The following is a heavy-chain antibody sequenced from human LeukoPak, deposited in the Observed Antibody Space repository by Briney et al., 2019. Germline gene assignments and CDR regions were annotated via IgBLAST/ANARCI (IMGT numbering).Heavy chain of an antibody. J-gene: IGHJ4*02. V-gene: IGHV3-21*01. CDR1: GFTFSSYS. CDR2: ISSSSSYI. Sequence: GGSLRLSCAASGFTFSSYSMNWVRQAPGKGLEWVSSISSSSSYIYYADSVKGRFTISRDNAKNSLYLQMNSPRAEDTAVYYCARDRGFLDPDFDYWGQGTLVTVSS. D-gene: IGHD3/OR15-3a*01. CDR3: ARDRGFLDPDFDY.